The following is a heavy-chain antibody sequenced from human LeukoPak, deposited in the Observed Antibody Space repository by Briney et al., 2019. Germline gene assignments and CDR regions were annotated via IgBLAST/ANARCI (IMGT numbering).Heavy chain of an antibody. J-gene: IGHJ6*03. CDR2: ISHTGTTM. V-gene: IGHV3-11*01. CDR1: GFTFSDHY. D-gene: IGHD2-2*01. Sequence: PGGSLRLSCAASGFTFSDHYMSWIRQAPGKGLEWVSYISHTGTTMYYADSVKGRFTISRDNAKNSLYLQMNSLRAEDTAVYYCAKAPYCSSTSCYDDYYYYYMDVWGKGTTVTISS. CDR3: AKAPYCSSTSCYDDYYYYYMDV.